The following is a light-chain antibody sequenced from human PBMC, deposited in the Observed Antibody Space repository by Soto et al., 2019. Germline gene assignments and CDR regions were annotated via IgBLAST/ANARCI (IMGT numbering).Light chain of an antibody. CDR3: LQYNNWPPYT. Sequence: MVMTQSPATLSVSPGERATLSCRASQSVSSNLAWYQQKPGQAPRLLLSGASTRATGVPARFSGSGSGTEFTLTISSLHSEDFAVYYCLQYNNWPPYTFGQGTKLEIK. J-gene: IGKJ2*01. V-gene: IGKV3-15*01. CDR1: QSVSSN. CDR2: GAS.